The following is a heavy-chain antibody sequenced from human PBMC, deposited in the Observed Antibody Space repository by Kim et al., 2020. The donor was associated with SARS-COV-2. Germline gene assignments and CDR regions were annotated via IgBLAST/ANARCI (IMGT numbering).Heavy chain of an antibody. CDR3: ARRRSYYYDSSGYSPTAYNWFDP. CDR1: GGSFSGYY. Sequence: SETLSLTCAVYGGSFSGYYWSWIRQPPGKGLEWIGEINHSGSTNYNPSLKSRVTISVDTSKNQFSLKLSSVTAADTAVYYCARRRSYYYDSSGYSPTAYNWFDPWGQGTLVTVSS. CDR2: INHSGST. J-gene: IGHJ5*02. D-gene: IGHD3-22*01. V-gene: IGHV4-34*01.